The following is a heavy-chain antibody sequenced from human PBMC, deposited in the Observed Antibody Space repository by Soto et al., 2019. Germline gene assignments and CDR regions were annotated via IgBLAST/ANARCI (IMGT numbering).Heavy chain of an antibody. CDR2: ISYDGSNK. D-gene: IGHD3-22*01. CDR3: ASPSGYYVSALGY. CDR1: GFTFSSYA. Sequence: GGSLRLSCAASGFTFSSYAMHWVRQAPGKGLEWVAVISYDGSNKYYADSVKGRFTISRDNSKNTLYLQMNSLRAEDTAVYYCASPSGYYVSALGYWGQGTLDTVSS. V-gene: IGHV3-30-3*01. J-gene: IGHJ4*02.